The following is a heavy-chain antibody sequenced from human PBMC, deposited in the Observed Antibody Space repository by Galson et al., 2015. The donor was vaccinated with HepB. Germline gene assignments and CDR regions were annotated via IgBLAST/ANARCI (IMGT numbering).Heavy chain of an antibody. CDR1: GFTFSTYA. CDR2: IGQSGGAT. CDR3: ASCAMIGGVIGAFDV. J-gene: IGHJ3*01. Sequence: SLRLSCAATGFTFSTYAMSWVRQAPGKGLEWISAIGQSGGATSYGDSVKGRFTISRDNSENTVYLQMNSLRVEDTAVYYCASCAMIGGVIGAFDVWGQGTMVTVSS. D-gene: IGHD3-10*01. V-gene: IGHV3-23*01.